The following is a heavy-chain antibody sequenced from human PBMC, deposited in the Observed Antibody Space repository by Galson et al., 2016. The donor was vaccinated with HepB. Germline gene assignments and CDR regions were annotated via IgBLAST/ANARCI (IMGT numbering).Heavy chain of an antibody. J-gene: IGHJ5*02. CDR3: ARNDWFRFDP. Sequence: SLRLSCAASGFTFSSYAMHWVRQAPGKGLEWVAQIKRDGTEKDYADSMKGRFTISRDNAKNSVYLQITSLRAEDTAVYYCARNDWFRFDPWGQGTLVTVSS. V-gene: IGHV3-7*01. D-gene: IGHD3-9*01. CDR2: IKRDGTEK. CDR1: GFTFSSYA.